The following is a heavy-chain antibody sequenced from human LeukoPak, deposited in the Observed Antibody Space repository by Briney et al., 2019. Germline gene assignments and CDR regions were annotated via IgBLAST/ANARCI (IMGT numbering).Heavy chain of an antibody. Sequence: GGSLRLSCAASGFTFSSYSMNWVRQAPGKGLEWVSSISSSSSYIYYADSVKGRFTISRDNAKNSLYLQMNSLRAEDTAVYYCAKENVVVVTASNWFDPWGQGTLVTVSS. V-gene: IGHV3-21*04. CDR1: GFTFSSYS. J-gene: IGHJ5*02. CDR2: ISSSSSYI. D-gene: IGHD2-21*02. CDR3: AKENVVVVTASNWFDP.